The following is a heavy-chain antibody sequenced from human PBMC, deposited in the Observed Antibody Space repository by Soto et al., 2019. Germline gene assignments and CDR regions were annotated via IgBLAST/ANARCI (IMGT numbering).Heavy chain of an antibody. V-gene: IGHV4-30-2*01. CDR3: ARCLLPGFGELSRFGGMDV. J-gene: IGHJ6*02. CDR1: GGSISSGGYS. CDR2: IYHSGST. Sequence: SETLSLTCAVSGGSISSGGYSWSWIRQPPGKGLEWIGYIYHSGSTYYNPSLKSRVTISVDRSKNQFSLKLSSVTAADTAVYYCARCLLPGFGELSRFGGMDVWGQGTTVTVS. D-gene: IGHD3-10*01.